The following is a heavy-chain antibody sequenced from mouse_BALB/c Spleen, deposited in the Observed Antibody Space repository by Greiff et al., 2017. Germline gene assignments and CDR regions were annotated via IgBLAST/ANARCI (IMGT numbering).Heavy chain of an antibody. CDR2: INPSNGRT. CDR1: GYTFTSYW. Sequence: QVQLQQPGAELVKPGASVKLSCKASGYTFTSYWMHWVKQRPGQGLEWIGEINPSNGRTNYNEKFKSKATLTVDKSSSTAYMQLSSLTSEDSAVYYCAMITTAWFAYWGQGTLVTVSA. D-gene: IGHD2-4*01. J-gene: IGHJ3*01. V-gene: IGHV1S81*02. CDR3: AMITTAWFAY.